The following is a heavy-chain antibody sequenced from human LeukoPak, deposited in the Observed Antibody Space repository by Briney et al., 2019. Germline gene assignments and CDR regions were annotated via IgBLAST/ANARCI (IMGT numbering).Heavy chain of an antibody. D-gene: IGHD5-18*01. CDR1: GFTFSSYS. CDR2: ISSSSSYI. Sequence: PGGSLRLSCAASGFTFSSYSMNWVRQAPGKGLEWVSSISSSSSYIYYADSVKGRFTISRDNAKNSLYLQMNSLRAEDTAVYYCARVWIQLHRFDPWGQGTLVTVSS. V-gene: IGHV3-21*04. CDR3: ARVWIQLHRFDP. J-gene: IGHJ5*02.